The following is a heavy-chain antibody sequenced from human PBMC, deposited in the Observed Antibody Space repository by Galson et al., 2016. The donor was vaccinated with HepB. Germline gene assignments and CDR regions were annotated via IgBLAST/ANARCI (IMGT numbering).Heavy chain of an antibody. V-gene: IGHV1-18*04. Sequence: SVKVSCKAYGYTFTRYGISWVRQAPGQGLEWLGWIRAYNGNTGYAQNVQGRVTMTTETYTSTAYMELWSLKSDDTDVYYCVRDINWGERGLPDSLGDYWGQGTLVTVSS. J-gene: IGHJ4*02. CDR3: VRDINWGERGLPDSLGDY. CDR2: IRAYNGNT. CDR1: GYTFTRYG. D-gene: IGHD7-27*01.